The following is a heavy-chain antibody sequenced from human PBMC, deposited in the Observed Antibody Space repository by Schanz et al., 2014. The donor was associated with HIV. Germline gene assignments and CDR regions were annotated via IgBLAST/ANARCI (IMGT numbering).Heavy chain of an antibody. CDR2: ISFDGSNK. Sequence: QVQLLESGGGVVQPVLRLSCAASGFSFSNYGMHWVRQAPGKGLEWVAVISFDGSNKYYADSVKGRFTISRDNSKNTLYLQMNSLRAQDTAVYYCANTEFPYRRSSDYYYGMDVWGPGTTVTVSS. D-gene: IGHD6-6*01. CDR3: ANTEFPYRRSSDYYYGMDV. V-gene: IGHV3-30*18. J-gene: IGHJ6*02. CDR1: GFSFSNYG.